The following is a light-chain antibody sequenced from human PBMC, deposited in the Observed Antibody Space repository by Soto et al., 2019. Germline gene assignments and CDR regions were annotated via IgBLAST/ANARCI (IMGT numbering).Light chain of an antibody. CDR2: AAS. CDR1: QRISSSY. V-gene: IGKV3-20*01. J-gene: IGKJ2*01. Sequence: EIVLTQSPGTLSLSPGEGATLSCRARQRISSSYLAWYQQKPGQAPRLLIYAASSRATGIPDRFSGSGSGTDFTLTISRLEPEDFAVYYCQQYGSSSYTFGQGTQLEIK. CDR3: QQYGSSSYT.